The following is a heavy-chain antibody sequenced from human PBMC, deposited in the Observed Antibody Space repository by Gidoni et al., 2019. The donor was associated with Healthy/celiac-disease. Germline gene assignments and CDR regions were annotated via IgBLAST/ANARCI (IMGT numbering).Heavy chain of an antibody. CDR2: ISGSGGST. Sequence: EVQLLELGGGLVQPWGPLRLPCAASGFTFSSYAMSWVRQAPGKGLEWVSAISGSGGSTYYADSVKGRFTISRDNSKNTLYLQMNSLRAEDTTVYYCAKDDHRVYWGQGTLVTVSS. J-gene: IGHJ4*02. V-gene: IGHV3-23*01. CDR3: AKDDHRVY. CDR1: GFTFSSYA. D-gene: IGHD3-10*01.